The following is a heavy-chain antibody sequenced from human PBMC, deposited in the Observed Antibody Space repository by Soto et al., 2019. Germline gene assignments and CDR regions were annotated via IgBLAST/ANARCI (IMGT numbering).Heavy chain of an antibody. CDR2: MNPNSGNT. Sequence: GASVKVSCKASGYTFTIYDINWVRQATGQGLEWMGWMNPNSGNTGYAQKFQGRVTMTRNTSISTAYMELSSLRSEDTAVYYCASKYDFWSGSYDAFDNWGQGTMVTVSS. D-gene: IGHD3-3*01. CDR3: ASKYDFWSGSYDAFDN. V-gene: IGHV1-8*01. J-gene: IGHJ3*02. CDR1: GYTFTIYD.